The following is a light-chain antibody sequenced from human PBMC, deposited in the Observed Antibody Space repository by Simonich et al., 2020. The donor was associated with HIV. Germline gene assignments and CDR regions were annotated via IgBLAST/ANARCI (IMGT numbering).Light chain of an antibody. V-gene: IGKV1-9*01. J-gene: IGKJ4*01. CDR2: AAS. CDR3: QQYYAYPLS. CDR1: QGISSY. Sequence: IQLTQSPSFLSASVGDRVTITCRASQGISSYLAWYQQKPGKAPNLLIYAASTLQSGVPSRFTGSGSGTNFTLTISCLQSEDFAHYYCQQYYAYPLSFGGGTKVEIK.